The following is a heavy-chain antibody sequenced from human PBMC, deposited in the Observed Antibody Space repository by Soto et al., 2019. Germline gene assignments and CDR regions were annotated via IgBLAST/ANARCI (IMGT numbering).Heavy chain of an antibody. Sequence: SETLSLTCTVSAGSISSYYWSWIRQPPGKGLEWIGYIYYSGRTNYNPSLKTRVTISVDTSKNQFSLKLSSVTAADTAVYYCARGATRWSLDFGSWGQGTLVTVSS. D-gene: IGHD2-2*01. V-gene: IGHV4-59*01. J-gene: IGHJ4*02. CDR3: ARGATRWSLDFGS. CDR2: IYYSGRT. CDR1: AGSISSYY.